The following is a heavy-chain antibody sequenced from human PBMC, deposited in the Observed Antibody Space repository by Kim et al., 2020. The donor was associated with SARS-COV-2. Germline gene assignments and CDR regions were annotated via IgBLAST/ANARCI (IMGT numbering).Heavy chain of an antibody. Sequence: GGYLRLSCAASGFSFSNYWMYWVRQAPGKGLEWVANIKEDGSEKYYVDSVKGRFTISRDNAKNSLYLQMNSLRVEDTAVYYCVRAPVASHWGQGTLVTVSS. D-gene: IGHD6-19*01. CDR2: IKEDGSEK. CDR3: VRAPVASH. V-gene: IGHV3-7*03. CDR1: GFSFSNYW. J-gene: IGHJ4*02.